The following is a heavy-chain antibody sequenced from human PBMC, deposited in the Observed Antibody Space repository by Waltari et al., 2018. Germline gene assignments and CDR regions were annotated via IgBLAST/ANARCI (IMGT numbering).Heavy chain of an antibody. CDR3: TRDAVEFCYPGYCQADY. J-gene: IGHJ4*02. D-gene: IGHD3-3*02. CDR1: ALLVSYFA. Sequence: VQVLQSGGGLVPPGGSLRLYCLAPALLVSYFAFAWSRQAPGRGLEWISVISKNGDRRHYADSVEGRFTVSRDNSKNTLYLEMNSLRVEDTAVYYCTRDAVEFCYPGYCQADYWGQGSLVTVSS. CDR2: ISKNGDRR. V-gene: IGHV3-23*01.